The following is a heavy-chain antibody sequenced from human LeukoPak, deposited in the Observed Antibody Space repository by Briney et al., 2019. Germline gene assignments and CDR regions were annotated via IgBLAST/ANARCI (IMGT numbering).Heavy chain of an antibody. J-gene: IGHJ3*02. CDR1: GFTFNYAW. CDR2: IKSKTDGGTT. D-gene: IGHD2-15*01. V-gene: IGHV3-15*01. CDR3: TTDVLVVAASHDTFDI. Sequence: GGSLRLSCAASGFTFNYAWMSWVRQAPGKGLEWVGRIKSKTDGGTTDYAAPVKGRSTISRDDSKNTLYLQMNSLKTEDTAVYYCTTDVLVVAASHDTFDIWGQGTMVTVSS.